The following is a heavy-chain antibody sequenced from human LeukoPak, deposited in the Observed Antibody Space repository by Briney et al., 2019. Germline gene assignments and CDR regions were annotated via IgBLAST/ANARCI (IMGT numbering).Heavy chain of an antibody. J-gene: IGHJ5*02. CDR3: ARERGELSTINWFDP. Sequence: GGSLRLSCAASGFTVSSNYMNWVRLAPGKGLEWVSYISSSSSTIYYADSVKGRFTISRDNAKNSLYLQMNSLRAEDTAVYYCARERGELSTINWFDPWGQGTLVTVSS. CDR1: GFTVSSNY. D-gene: IGHD3-16*02. CDR2: ISSSSSTI. V-gene: IGHV3-48*01.